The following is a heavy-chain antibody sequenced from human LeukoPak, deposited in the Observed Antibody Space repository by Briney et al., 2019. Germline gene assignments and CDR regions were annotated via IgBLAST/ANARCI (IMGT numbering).Heavy chain of an antibody. J-gene: IGHJ4*02. D-gene: IGHD1-1*01. CDR3: ARGHHQLEL. Sequence: PGGSLRLSCAASGFRFYTYLMSWVRQAPGKGLEWLASIKQDGSEKYYLDSVKGRFAISRNNAENSLYLQMSSLRVEDTAVYYCARGHHQLELWGQG. CDR2: IKQDGSEK. V-gene: IGHV3-7*01. CDR1: GFRFYTYL.